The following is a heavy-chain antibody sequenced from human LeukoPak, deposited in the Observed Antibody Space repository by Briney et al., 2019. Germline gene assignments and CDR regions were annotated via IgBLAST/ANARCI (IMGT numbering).Heavy chain of an antibody. V-gene: IGHV1-46*01. Sequence: ASVKVSCKASGYTFTSYYMHWVRQAPGQGLEWMGIINPSGGSTSYAQKFQGRVTMTRDTSTSTVYMELSRLRSDDTAVYYCARVPSYSSSWYRAFDYWGQGTLVTVSS. CDR1: GYTFTSYY. CDR2: INPSGGST. D-gene: IGHD6-13*01. J-gene: IGHJ4*02. CDR3: ARVPSYSSSWYRAFDY.